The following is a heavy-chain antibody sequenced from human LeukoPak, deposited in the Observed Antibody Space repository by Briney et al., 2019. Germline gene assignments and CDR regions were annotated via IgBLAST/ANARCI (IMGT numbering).Heavy chain of an antibody. V-gene: IGHV3-7*01. CDR2: IKGDGSET. CDR1: GFSIGHFW. D-gene: IGHD3-10*01. J-gene: IGHJ4*02. CDR3: AANVGYGSGNGGGD. Sequence: QAGGSLRLSCAASGFSIGHFWMSWLRQAPGKGLEWVANIKGDGSETYYADSVKGRFIISRDNAKRSLYLQMSGLRVEDSAEYYCAANVGYGSGNGGGDWGQGTVVSVSS.